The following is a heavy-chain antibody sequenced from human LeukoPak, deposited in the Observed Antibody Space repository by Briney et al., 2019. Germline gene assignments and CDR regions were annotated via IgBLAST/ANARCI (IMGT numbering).Heavy chain of an antibody. Sequence: SETLSLTCAVYGGSFSGYYWSWIRQPPGKGLEWIGEINHSGSTNYNPSLKSRVTISVDTSKNQFSLKLSSVTAADTAVYYCARAKVLWLGELATFDYWGQGTLVTVSS. CDR1: GGSFSGYY. CDR2: INHSGST. D-gene: IGHD3-10*01. J-gene: IGHJ4*02. CDR3: ARAKVLWLGELATFDY. V-gene: IGHV4-34*01.